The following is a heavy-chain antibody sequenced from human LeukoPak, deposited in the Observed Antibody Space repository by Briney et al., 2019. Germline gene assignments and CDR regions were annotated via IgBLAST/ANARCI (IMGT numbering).Heavy chain of an antibody. J-gene: IGHJ4*02. Sequence: ETLSLTCAVYGGSFSGYYWSWIRQPPGKGLEWIGEINHSGSTNYNPSLKSRVTISVDTSKNQFSLKLSSVTAADTAVYYCARHHDYGDSPINYWGQGTLVTVSS. V-gene: IGHV4-34*01. D-gene: IGHD4-17*01. CDR1: GGSFSGYY. CDR3: ARHHDYGDSPINY. CDR2: INHSGST.